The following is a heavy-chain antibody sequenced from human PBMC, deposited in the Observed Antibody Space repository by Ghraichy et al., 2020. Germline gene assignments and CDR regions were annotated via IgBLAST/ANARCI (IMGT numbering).Heavy chain of an antibody. CDR3: ARDRHYSSGWDTRDY. Sequence: GGSLRLSCAASGFILSTYSMSWVRQAPGKGLEWLSYISSSTSTIYYADSVRGRFTISRDNAKNSLYLQMNSLRAEDTAVYYCARDRHYSSGWDTRDYWGQGTLVTVSS. CDR1: GFILSTYS. CDR2: ISSSTSTI. V-gene: IGHV3-48*01. J-gene: IGHJ4*02. D-gene: IGHD6-19*01.